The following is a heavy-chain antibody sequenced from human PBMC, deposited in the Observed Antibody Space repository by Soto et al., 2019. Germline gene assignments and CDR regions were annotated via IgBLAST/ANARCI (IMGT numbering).Heavy chain of an antibody. Sequence: EVQLVESGGGLVKPGGSLRLSCAASGFTFSSHSMNWVRQAPGKGLEWVSSISSGSDYIFYADSMKGRFTISRDNAKNSLYRQMNSLRAEDTAVYYCARSIAVAGPTPADYWGQGTLVTVSS. D-gene: IGHD6-19*01. V-gene: IGHV3-21*01. CDR1: GFTFSSHS. CDR3: ARSIAVAGPTPADY. CDR2: ISSGSDYI. J-gene: IGHJ4*02.